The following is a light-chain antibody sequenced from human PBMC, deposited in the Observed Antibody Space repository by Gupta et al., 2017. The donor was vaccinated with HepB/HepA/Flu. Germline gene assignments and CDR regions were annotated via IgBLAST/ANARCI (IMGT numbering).Light chain of an antibody. J-gene: IGKJ4*01. Sequence: EIVMTQSPATLSVSPGERATLSCRASQSVRSNLAWYQQKPGQAPRLLIYGASTRDTGITARFSGSGSGKEFTLTISSRQSEDFAGYYCQQYKNWPPLTFGGGTKVEIK. V-gene: IGKV3-15*01. CDR3: QQYKNWPPLT. CDR1: QSVRSN. CDR2: GAS.